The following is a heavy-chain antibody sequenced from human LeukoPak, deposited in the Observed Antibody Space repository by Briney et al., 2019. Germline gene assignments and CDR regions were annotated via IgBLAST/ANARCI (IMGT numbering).Heavy chain of an antibody. J-gene: IGHJ4*02. V-gene: IGHV3-21*01. CDR3: ARDSSQTYYFDY. CDR2: ISSSSSYI. D-gene: IGHD6-13*01. CDR1: GFTFSSYS. Sequence: SGGSLRLSCAASGFTFSSYSMNWVRQAPGKGLEWVSSISSSSSYIYYADSVKGRFTISRDNSKNTLYLQMNSLRAEDTAVYYCARDSSQTYYFDYWGQGTLVTVSS.